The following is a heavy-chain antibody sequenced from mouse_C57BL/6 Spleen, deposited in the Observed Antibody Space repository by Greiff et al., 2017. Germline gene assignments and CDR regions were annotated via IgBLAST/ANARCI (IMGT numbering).Heavy chain of an antibody. CDR2: INYDGSST. Sequence: EVKLMESEGGLVQPGSSMKLSCTASGFTFSDYYMAWVRQVPEKGLEWVANINYDGSSTYYLDSLKSRFIISRDNAKNILYLQMSSLKSEDTATYYCARDGIYDYESGFAYWGQGTLVTVSA. CDR3: ARDGIYDYESGFAY. V-gene: IGHV5-16*01. D-gene: IGHD2-4*01. CDR1: GFTFSDYY. J-gene: IGHJ3*01.